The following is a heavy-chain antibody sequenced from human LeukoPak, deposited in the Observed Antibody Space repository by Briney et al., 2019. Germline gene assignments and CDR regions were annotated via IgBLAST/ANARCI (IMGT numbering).Heavy chain of an antibody. D-gene: IGHD6-6*01. V-gene: IGHV3-53*01. CDR3: ARDRDSSSSVPYFDY. Sequence: GGSLRLSCAASGFIVSNNHMSWVRQAPGKGLEWVSIIYPGGSTYYADSVKGRFTISRDNAKNSLYLQMNSLRAEDTAVYYCARDRDSSSSVPYFDYWGQGTLVTVSS. J-gene: IGHJ4*02. CDR1: GFIVSNNH. CDR2: IYPGGST.